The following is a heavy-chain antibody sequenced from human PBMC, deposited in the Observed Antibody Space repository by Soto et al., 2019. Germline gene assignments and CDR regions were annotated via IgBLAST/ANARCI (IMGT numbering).Heavy chain of an antibody. D-gene: IGHD1-26*01. V-gene: IGHV3-30-3*01. CDR2: ISYDGSNK. CDR1: GFTFRGYA. CDR3: ARQWELSDYFDY. J-gene: IGHJ4*02. Sequence: GGSQRLSYAASGFTFRGYAVHWVRQAPGKGLEWVAVISYDGSNKYYADSVKGRFTISRDNSKNTLYLQMNSLRAEDTAVYYCARQWELSDYFDYWGQGTLVTSPQ.